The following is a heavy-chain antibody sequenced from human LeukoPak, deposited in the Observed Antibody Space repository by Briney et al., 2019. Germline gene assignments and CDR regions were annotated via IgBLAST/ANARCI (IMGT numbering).Heavy chain of an antibody. CDR3: ARDNYGSGSSLSAPFDY. CDR2: IYTSGST. D-gene: IGHD3-10*01. J-gene: IGHJ4*02. Sequence: SQTLSLTCTVSGGSISGGLYYWSWIRQPAGKGLEWIGRIYTSGSTKYNPSLKSRVTISVDTSKNQFSLKLSSVTAADTAVYYCARDNYGSGSSLSAPFDYWGQGTLVTVSS. V-gene: IGHV4-61*02. CDR1: GGSISGGLYY.